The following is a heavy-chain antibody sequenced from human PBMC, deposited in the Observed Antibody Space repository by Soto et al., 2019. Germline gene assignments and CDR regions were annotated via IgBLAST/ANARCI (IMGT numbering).Heavy chain of an antibody. CDR1: GGSISSYY. CDR3: ASSSYWYYFDY. CDR2: IYYSGST. J-gene: IGHJ4*02. Sequence: SETLSLTCTVSGGSISSYYWSWIRQPPGKGLEWIGYIYYSGSTNYNPSLKSRVTISVDTSKNQFSLKLSSVTAADTAVYYCASSSYWYYFDYWGQGTLVTVSS. D-gene: IGHD2-8*02. V-gene: IGHV4-59*01.